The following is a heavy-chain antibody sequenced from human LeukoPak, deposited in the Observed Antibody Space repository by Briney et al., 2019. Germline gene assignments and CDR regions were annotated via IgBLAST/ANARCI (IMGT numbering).Heavy chain of an antibody. J-gene: IGHJ4*02. Sequence: GGSLRLSCAASGFTFSSYWMTWVRQAPGKGLEWVANIKQDGSKKNYVDSVKGRFTISRDNAKNSLYLQMNSLIAEDTAVYYCATPLYYYDSSGYHQGGDWGQGTLVTVSS. CDR1: GFTFSSYW. D-gene: IGHD3-22*01. V-gene: IGHV3-7*03. CDR2: IKQDGSKK. CDR3: ATPLYYYDSSGYHQGGD.